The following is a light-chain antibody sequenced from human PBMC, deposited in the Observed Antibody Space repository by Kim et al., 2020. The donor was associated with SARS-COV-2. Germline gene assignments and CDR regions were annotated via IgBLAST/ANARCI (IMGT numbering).Light chain of an antibody. CDR2: RNT. J-gene: IGLJ2*01. Sequence: RQTATLPCTGNSNNVGNRGAAWLQQHQGHPPKLLSYRNTNRPSGISERFSASRSGNTASLTIIGLQPEDEADYFCSTWDSSLSAVVFGGGTQLTVL. CDR1: SNNVGNRG. V-gene: IGLV10-54*01. CDR3: STWDSSLSAVV.